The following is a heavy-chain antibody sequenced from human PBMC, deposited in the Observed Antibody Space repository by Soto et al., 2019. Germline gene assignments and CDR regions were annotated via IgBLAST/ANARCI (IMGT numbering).Heavy chain of an antibody. CDR1: GGTFSSYA. J-gene: IGHJ4*02. CDR2: IIPIFGTA. V-gene: IGHV1-69*12. Sequence: QVQLVQSGAEVKKPGSSVKVSCKASGGTFSSYAISWVLQAPGQGLEWMGGIIPIFGTANYAQKIQARVTITADESTSTAYMELSSLRSGDTAVYYCAREGPSCPSGAHEYWGQGTLVPVFS. CDR3: AREGPSCPSGAHEY. D-gene: IGHD6-6*01.